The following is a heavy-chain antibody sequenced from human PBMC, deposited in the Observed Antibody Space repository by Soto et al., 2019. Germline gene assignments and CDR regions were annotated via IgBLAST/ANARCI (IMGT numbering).Heavy chain of an antibody. V-gene: IGHV1-18*01. CDR1: GYTFTSYG. D-gene: IGHD3-3*01. Sequence: GASVKVSCKASGYTFTSYGISWVRQAPGQGLEWMGWISAYNGNTNYAQKLQGRVTMTTDTSTSTAYMELRSLRSDDTAVYYCARDRSIGGIPTFGVVSPRTYYGMDVWGQGTTVTVSS. CDR2: ISAYNGNT. CDR3: ARDRSIGGIPTFGVVSPRTYYGMDV. J-gene: IGHJ6*02.